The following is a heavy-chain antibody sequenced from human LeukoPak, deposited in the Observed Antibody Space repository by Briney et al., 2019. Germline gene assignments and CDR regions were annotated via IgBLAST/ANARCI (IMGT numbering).Heavy chain of an antibody. CDR1: GGSFSGYY. V-gene: IGHV4-34*01. Sequence: SETLSLTCAVYGGSFSGYYWSWIRQPPGKGLEWIGEINHSGSTNYNPSLKSRVTISVDTSKNQFSLKLSPVTAADTAVYYCARGRVTIFGVVIKRSYNWFDPWGQGTLVTVSS. CDR3: ARGRVTIFGVVIKRSYNWFDP. J-gene: IGHJ5*02. CDR2: INHSGST. D-gene: IGHD3-3*01.